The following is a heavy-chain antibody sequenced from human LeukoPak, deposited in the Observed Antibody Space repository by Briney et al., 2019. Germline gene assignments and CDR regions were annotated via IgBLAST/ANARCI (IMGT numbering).Heavy chain of an antibody. CDR1: GGSFSGYY. J-gene: IGHJ4*02. Sequence: ASETLSLTCAVYGGSFSGYYWSWIRQPPGKGLEWIGEINHSGSTNYNPSLKGRVTISVDTSKNQFSLKLSSVAAADTAVYYCARGPYYYGSGRSLYYWGQGTLVTVSS. D-gene: IGHD3-10*01. V-gene: IGHV4-34*01. CDR2: INHSGST. CDR3: ARGPYYYGSGRSLYY.